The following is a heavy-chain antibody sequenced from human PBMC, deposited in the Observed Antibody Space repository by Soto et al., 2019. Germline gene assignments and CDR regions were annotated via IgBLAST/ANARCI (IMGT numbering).Heavy chain of an antibody. CDR1: GFTFGDFA. CDR2: IRSKAYGGAT. J-gene: IGHJ4*02. V-gene: IGHV3-49*03. D-gene: IGHD3-22*01. CDR3: SRAPKYYFESSGYYYYFDF. Sequence: SLRLSCTASGFTFGDFAMSWFRQAPGKGLEWVSFIRSKAYGGATEYAASVKGRFTISRDDSKSIAYLEMNSLNPEDTAVYYCSRAPKYYFESSGYYYYFDFWGQGTLVTVSS.